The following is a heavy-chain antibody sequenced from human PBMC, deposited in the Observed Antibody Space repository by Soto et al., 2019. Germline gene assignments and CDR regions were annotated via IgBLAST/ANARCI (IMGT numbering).Heavy chain of an antibody. CDR3: AKAGFSSGWSPSYFDY. V-gene: IGHV3-23*01. J-gene: IGHJ4*02. D-gene: IGHD6-19*01. Sequence: EVQLLESGGGLVQPGRSLRLSCAASGFTFSSYAMNWVRQAPGKGLEWVSAMSGTGGSTYYEDSVKGRFTIARDNAKNTLYLQMTSLRVEDTAGFYFAKAGFSSGWSPSYFDYWGQGTLVTVSS. CDR1: GFTFSSYA. CDR2: MSGTGGST.